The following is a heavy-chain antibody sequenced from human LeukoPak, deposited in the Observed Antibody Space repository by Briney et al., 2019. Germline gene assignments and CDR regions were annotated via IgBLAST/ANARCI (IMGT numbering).Heavy chain of an antibody. D-gene: IGHD3-16*02. CDR3: TTGARGSYRDY. J-gene: IGHJ4*02. CDR2: IKNQTDRGPT. CDR1: GFPFSNAW. Sequence: PGGSLRLSCAASGFPFSNAWMSWVRQAPGKGLEWVGRIKNQTDRGPTDYAAPVKGRFTISRDDSEDTLYLQMNSLKTEDTAVYYCTTGARGSYRDYWGQGTLVTVSS. V-gene: IGHV3-15*01.